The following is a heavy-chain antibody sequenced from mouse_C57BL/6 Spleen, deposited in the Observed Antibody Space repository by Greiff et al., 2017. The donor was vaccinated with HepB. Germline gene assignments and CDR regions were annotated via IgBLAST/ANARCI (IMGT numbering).Heavy chain of an antibody. D-gene: IGHD2-1*01. CDR3: ASHYGNYYHAMDY. V-gene: IGHV5-17*01. Sequence: EVKLMESGGGLVKPGGSLKLSCAASGFTFSDYGMHWVRQAPEKGLEWVAYISSGSSTIYYADTVKGRFTISIDNANNTLFLQMTSLRSEDTAMYYCASHYGNYYHAMDYWGQGTSVTVSS. CDR1: GFTFSDYG. CDR2: ISSGSSTI. J-gene: IGHJ4*01.